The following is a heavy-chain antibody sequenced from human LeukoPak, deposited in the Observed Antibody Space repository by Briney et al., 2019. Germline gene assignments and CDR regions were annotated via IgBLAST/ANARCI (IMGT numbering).Heavy chain of an antibody. Sequence: PSETLSLTCTVSGGSISSYYWSWIRQPPGKGLEWIGYIYYSGSTNYNPSLKSRVTISVDTSKNQFSLKLSSVPAADTAVYYCARVRYTRNYYYYYYMDVWGKGTTVTISS. J-gene: IGHJ6*03. CDR3: ARVRYTRNYYYYYYMDV. V-gene: IGHV4-59*01. CDR1: GGSISSYY. CDR2: IYYSGST. D-gene: IGHD3-9*01.